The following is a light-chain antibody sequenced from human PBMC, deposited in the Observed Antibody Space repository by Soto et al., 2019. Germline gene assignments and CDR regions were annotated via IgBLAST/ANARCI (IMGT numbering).Light chain of an antibody. Sequence: ELVLTQSPGTLSLSPGESATLSCRASQPVSSNFLAWYQQKPGQAPRLLIYGVSSRASGIPDRFFGSGSGTAFTLTINRLEPEDFAVYYCQQYANSPITFGQGTRLEIK. CDR3: QQYANSPIT. CDR1: QPVSSNF. V-gene: IGKV3-20*01. CDR2: GVS. J-gene: IGKJ5*01.